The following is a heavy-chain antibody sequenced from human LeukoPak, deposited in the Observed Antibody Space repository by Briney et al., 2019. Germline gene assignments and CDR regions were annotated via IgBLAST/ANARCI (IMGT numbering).Heavy chain of an antibody. CDR2: VSSSSSNI. Sequence: GGSLRLSCVASGFIFSSYSMNWVRQAPGKGLEWISHVSSSSSNIYYADSVKGRFTISRDNSKNTLYLQMNSLRAEDTAVYYCARDVRGYSGYDSSHWGQGTLVTVSS. D-gene: IGHD5-12*01. J-gene: IGHJ4*02. CDR3: ARDVRGYSGYDSSH. CDR1: GFIFSSYS. V-gene: IGHV3-48*01.